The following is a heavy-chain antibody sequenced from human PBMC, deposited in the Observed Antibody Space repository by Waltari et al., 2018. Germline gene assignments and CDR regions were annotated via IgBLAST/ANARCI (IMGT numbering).Heavy chain of an antibody. CDR3: ARATITTTGVTGVPDTFDI. V-gene: IGHV4-30-4*01. J-gene: IGHJ3*02. CDR1: GGSINNDDYY. D-gene: IGHD1-1*01. Sequence: QVQLQESGPGLVKPSQTLSLTCTGSGGSINNDDYYWSWIRQSPGKGLECIGFLYHSGSIYYNPSLKSRLIISIDTSRNQFSLKLTSVSAADTALYYCARATITTTGVTGVPDTFDIWGQGTMVTVSS. CDR2: LYHSGSI.